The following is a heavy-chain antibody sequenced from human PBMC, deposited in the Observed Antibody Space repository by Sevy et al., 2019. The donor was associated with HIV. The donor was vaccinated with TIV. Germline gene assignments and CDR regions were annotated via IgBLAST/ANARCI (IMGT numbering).Heavy chain of an antibody. J-gene: IGHJ4*02. V-gene: IGHV3-23*01. CDR3: AREGCTKPHDY. CDR1: GFTFSKYS. Sequence: GGSQRLSCAASGFTFSKYSMSWVRQPPGKGLEWVSTLSFGGGEINYADSVKGRFTISSVNSKSSVYLQMNNLRPEDTAVYYCAREGCTKPHDYWGQGTLVTVSS. D-gene: IGHD2-8*01. CDR2: LSFGGGEI.